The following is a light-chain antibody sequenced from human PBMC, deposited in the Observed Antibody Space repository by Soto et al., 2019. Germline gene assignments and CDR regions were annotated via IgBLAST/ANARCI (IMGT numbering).Light chain of an antibody. Sequence: ETVLTQSPGTVSLSPGERATLSCTNSQAVNNDYLAWYQQKHGQAPRLLIYGVFNRATGIPDRFSGSGSGTYFTLTISGLEPEDSAIYYCQHYEGSPRTFGQGTNVEI. J-gene: IGKJ2*01. CDR3: QHYEGSPRT. CDR2: GVF. CDR1: QAVNNDY. V-gene: IGKV3-20*01.